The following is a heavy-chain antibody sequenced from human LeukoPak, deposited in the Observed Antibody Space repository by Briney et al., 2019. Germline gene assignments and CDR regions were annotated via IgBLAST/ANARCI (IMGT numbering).Heavy chain of an antibody. CDR1: GFPFSSYS. D-gene: IGHD2-2*01. CDR2: INNSGDDI. V-gene: IGHV3-23*01. Sequence: ASLRLSCAASGFPFSSYSMSWVRQAPGKGLKWVSIINNSGDDIFYAASVKGRFTISRDNSKNTLYLQMNSLRAEDTALYYCAQGLVPAALRYYGLHVWGQGTTVPLPS. J-gene: IGHJ6*02. CDR3: AQGLVPAALRYYGLHV.